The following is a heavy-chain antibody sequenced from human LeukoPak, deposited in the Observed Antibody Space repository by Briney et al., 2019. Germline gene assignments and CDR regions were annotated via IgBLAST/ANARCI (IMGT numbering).Heavy chain of an antibody. D-gene: IGHD3-10*01. V-gene: IGHV1-69*02. J-gene: IGHJ4*02. CDR2: IIPILGIA. CDR3: ARTMVRGVMSMYYFDY. CDR1: GGTFSSYT. Sequence: SVKVSCKASGGTFSSYTISWVRQAPGQGLEWMGRIIPILGIANYARKFQGRVTITADKSTSTAYMELSSLRSEDTAVYYCARTMVRGVMSMYYFDYWGQGTLVTVSS.